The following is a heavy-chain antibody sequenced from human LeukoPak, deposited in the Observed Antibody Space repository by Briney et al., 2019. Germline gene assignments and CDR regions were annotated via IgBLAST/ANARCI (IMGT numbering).Heavy chain of an antibody. Sequence: GGSLRLSCAASGFTFSSYGMHWVRQAPGKGLEWVAVISYDGSNKYYADSVKGRFTISRDNSKNTLYLQMNSLRAEDTAVYYCAKDPNCWGQGTLVTVSS. V-gene: IGHV3-30*18. CDR1: GFTFSSYG. CDR3: AKDPNC. CDR2: ISYDGSNK. J-gene: IGHJ4*02.